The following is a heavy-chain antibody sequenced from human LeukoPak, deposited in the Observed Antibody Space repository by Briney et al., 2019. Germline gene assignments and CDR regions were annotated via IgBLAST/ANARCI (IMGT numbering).Heavy chain of an antibody. D-gene: IGHD2-21*01. CDR1: GGSISSYY. CDR2: IYYSGST. Sequence: KPSETLSLTCTVSGGSISSYYWSWIRQPPGKGLEWIGCIYYSGSTNYNPSLKSRVTISVDTSKNQFSLKLSSVTAADTAVYYCARRPGDPLFDYWGQGTLVTVSS. CDR3: ARRPGDPLFDY. J-gene: IGHJ4*02. V-gene: IGHV4-59*01.